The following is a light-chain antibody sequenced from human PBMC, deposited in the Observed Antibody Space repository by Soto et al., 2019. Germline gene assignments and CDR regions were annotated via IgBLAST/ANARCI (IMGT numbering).Light chain of an antibody. CDR2: GAS. V-gene: IGKV3D-7*01. CDR3: QQDDNLPFT. J-gene: IGKJ3*01. Sequence: EIVMTQSPATLSLSPGERATLSCRASQSVSSSYLSWYQQKPGQAPRLLIYGASTRATGIPARFSGSGSGTDFTLTISSLQPEDFAVYYCQQDDNLPFTFGPGTKVDIK. CDR1: QSVSSSY.